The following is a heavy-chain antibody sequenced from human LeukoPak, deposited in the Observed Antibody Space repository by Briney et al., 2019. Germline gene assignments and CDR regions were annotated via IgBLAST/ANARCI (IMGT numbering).Heavy chain of an antibody. V-gene: IGHV1-2*06. CDR2: INPNSGGT. Sequence: ASVKVSCKASGYTFTGYYMHWVRQAPGQGLEWMGRINPNSGGTNYAQKFQGRVTMTRDTSISTAYMELSRLRSDDTAVYYCARDPYYYDSSGYSDYWGQGTLDTVSS. J-gene: IGHJ4*02. CDR1: GYTFTGYY. D-gene: IGHD3-22*01. CDR3: ARDPYYYDSSGYSDY.